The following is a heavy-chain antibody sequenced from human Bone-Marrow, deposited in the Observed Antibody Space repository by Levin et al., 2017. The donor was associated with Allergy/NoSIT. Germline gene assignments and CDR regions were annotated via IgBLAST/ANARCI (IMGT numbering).Heavy chain of an antibody. D-gene: IGHD3-10*01. Sequence: GESLKISCAVSRFSFNDYELNWVRQAPGKGLEWVAYISGDSSVIYYADSVKGRFTISRDNARKSVFLQMNSLRVDDTAVYYCANLFGDLSTEQWGQGTLVSVSS. CDR1: RFSFNDYE. CDR2: ISGDSSVI. J-gene: IGHJ4*02. V-gene: IGHV3-48*03. CDR3: ANLFGDLSTEQ.